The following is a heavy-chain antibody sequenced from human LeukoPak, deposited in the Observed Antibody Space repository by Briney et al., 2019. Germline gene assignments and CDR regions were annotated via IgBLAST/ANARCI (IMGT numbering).Heavy chain of an antibody. CDR3: ARRDSSGYYPFDY. J-gene: IGHJ4*02. CDR2: INHSGST. Sequence: EASETLSLTCAVYGGSLSGYYWSWIRQPPGKGLEGIGEINHSGSTNYNPSLKSRVTISVDTSKNQFSLKLSSVTAADTAVYYCARRDSSGYYPFDYWGQGTLVTVSS. D-gene: IGHD3-22*01. V-gene: IGHV4-34*01. CDR1: GGSLSGYY.